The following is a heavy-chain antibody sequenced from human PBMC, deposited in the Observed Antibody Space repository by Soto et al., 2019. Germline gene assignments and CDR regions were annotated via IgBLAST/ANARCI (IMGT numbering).Heavy chain of an antibody. D-gene: IGHD3-3*01. CDR1: GGPISSYY. CDR3: ARDRVGYDFWSGYYRTYYYGMDV. Sequence: SETLSLTCTVSGGPISSYYWSWIRQPPGKGLEWIGYIYYSGSTNYNPSLKSRVTISVDTSKNQFSLKLSSVTAADTAVYYCARDRVGYDFWSGYYRTYYYGMDVWGQGTTVTVSS. CDR2: IYYSGST. V-gene: IGHV4-59*01. J-gene: IGHJ6*02.